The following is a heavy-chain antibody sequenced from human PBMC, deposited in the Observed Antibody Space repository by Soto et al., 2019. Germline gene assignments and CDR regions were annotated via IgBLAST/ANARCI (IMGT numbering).Heavy chain of an antibody. CDR3: ARSSGGVYGIIIEGTNWFAP. Sequence: PGGSLRLSCAASGLTFISYTMSWVRQAPGKGLEWVSSISGSGSSTYYADSVKGRFTISRDNSKNTLYLQMNSLTSEDTAVYYCARSSGGVYGIIIEGTNWFAPWGQGTLVTVSS. D-gene: IGHD3-16*01. CDR2: ISGSGSST. V-gene: IGHV3-23*01. J-gene: IGHJ5*02. CDR1: GLTFISYT.